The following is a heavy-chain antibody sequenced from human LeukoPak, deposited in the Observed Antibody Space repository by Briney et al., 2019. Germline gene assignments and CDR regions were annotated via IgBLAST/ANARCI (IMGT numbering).Heavy chain of an antibody. Sequence: SETLSLTCTVSGGSISSCYWSWFRQPPGKGLEWIGYIYYSGSTNYNPSLKSRVTISVDTSKNQFSLKLSSVTAADTAVYYCARDDSFHGGAFDIWGQGTMVTVSS. V-gene: IGHV4-59*01. CDR2: IYYSGST. J-gene: IGHJ3*02. D-gene: IGHD4-23*01. CDR3: ARDDSFHGGAFDI. CDR1: GGSISSCY.